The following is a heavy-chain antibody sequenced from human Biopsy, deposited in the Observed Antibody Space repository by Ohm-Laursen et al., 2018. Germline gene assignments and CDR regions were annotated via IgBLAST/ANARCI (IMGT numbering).Heavy chain of an antibody. D-gene: IGHD2-15*01. Sequence: SETLSLTCAVFGQPLSDYQWSWIRQPPGKGLEWIGQINQAGTANYNPSLKSRVSISADASKYEFSLRLTSVAAADTAVYLCGNEVHGRDYWGLGAQVAVSS. J-gene: IGHJ4*02. CDR2: INQAGTA. V-gene: IGHV4-34*01. CDR1: GQPLSDYQ. CDR3: GNEVHGRDY.